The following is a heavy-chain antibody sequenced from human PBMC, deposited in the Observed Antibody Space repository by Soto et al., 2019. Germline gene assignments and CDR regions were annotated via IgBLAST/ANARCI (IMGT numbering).Heavy chain of an antibody. V-gene: IGHV4-39*02. CDR2: IYYSGST. J-gene: IGHJ5*02. CDR3: ATQEVGGSYVYTFDP. Sequence: QLQLQESGPGLVKPSETLSLTCTVSGGSISSSSYYWGWIRQPPGKGLEWIGSIYYSGSTYYNPSLKSRVTISVDTSKNHFSLKLSSVTAADTAVYSCATQEVGGSYVYTFDPWGQGTLVTVSS. CDR1: GGSISSSSYY. D-gene: IGHD1-26*01.